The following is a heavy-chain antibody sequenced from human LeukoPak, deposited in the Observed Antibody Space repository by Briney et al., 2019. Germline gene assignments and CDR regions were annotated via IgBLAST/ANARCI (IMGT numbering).Heavy chain of an antibody. CDR1: GFRFSGYS. J-gene: IGHJ6*02. CDR2: LGRSGEYK. V-gene: IGHV3-23*01. Sequence: QPGGSLRLSCAASGFRFSGYSMSWVRQAPGKGLEWVAGLGRSGEYKYYADSVKGRFTISRDNSKDTVSLQMNSLRAEDSAIYFCVKDRPCATCMPMDAWGQGTTVTVSS. D-gene: IGHD2-2*01. CDR3: VKDRPCATCMPMDA.